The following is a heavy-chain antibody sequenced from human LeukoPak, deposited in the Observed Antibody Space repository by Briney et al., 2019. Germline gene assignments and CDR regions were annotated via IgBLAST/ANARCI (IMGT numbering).Heavy chain of an antibody. CDR1: GFTFSSYA. D-gene: IGHD3-10*01. CDR3: AKGSSSGRPYFFDY. CDR2: ISGNSGSDT. Sequence: PGGSLRLCCAASGFTFSSYAMGWVRQAPGKGLEWFSAISGNSGSDTYYADAVKGRFTISRDNSKTTLYLEMNSLRAEDTAVYYCAKGSSSGRPYFFDYWGQGSLVAVSS. V-gene: IGHV3-23*01. J-gene: IGHJ4*02.